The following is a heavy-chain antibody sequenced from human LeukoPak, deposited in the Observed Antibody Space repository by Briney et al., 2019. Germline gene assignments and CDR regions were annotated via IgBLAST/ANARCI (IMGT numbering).Heavy chain of an antibody. CDR3: ARVKWVVPAARAFDI. J-gene: IGHJ3*02. CDR1: GYTFTGYY. V-gene: IGHV1-2*02. CDR2: INPNSGGT. D-gene: IGHD2-2*01. Sequence: VASVKVSCKASGYTFTGYYMHWVRQAPGQGLEWMGWINPNSGGTNYAQKFQGRVTMTRDTSISTAYMELSRLRSDDTAVYYCARVKWVVPAARAFDIWGQGTMVTVSS.